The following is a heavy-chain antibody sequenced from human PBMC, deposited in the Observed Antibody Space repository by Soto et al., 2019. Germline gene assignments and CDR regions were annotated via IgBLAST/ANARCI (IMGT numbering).Heavy chain of an antibody. CDR3: ARLLLWFGELSNNWFDP. J-gene: IGHJ5*02. D-gene: IGHD3-10*01. CDR1: GYSFTSYW. CDR2: IYPGDSDT. Sequence: GESLKISCKGSGYSFTSYWIGWVRQMPGKGLEWMGIIYPGDSDTRYSPSFQGQVTISADKSISTAYLQWSSLKASDTAMYYCARLLLWFGELSNNWFDPWGQGTLVTVSS. V-gene: IGHV5-51*01.